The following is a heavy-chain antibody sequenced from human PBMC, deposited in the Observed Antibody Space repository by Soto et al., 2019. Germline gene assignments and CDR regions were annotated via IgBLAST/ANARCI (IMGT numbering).Heavy chain of an antibody. J-gene: IGHJ6*02. D-gene: IGHD3-3*01. CDR3: ARSQKTSYDLWSGYYMDYYYGMDV. CDR2: IYYSGST. CDR1: GGSISSYY. Sequence: SETLSLTCTVSGGSISSYYWSWIRQPPGKGLEWIGYIYYSGSTNYNPSLKSRVTISVDTSKNQFSLKLSSVTAADTAVYYCARSQKTSYDLWSGYYMDYYYGMDVWGQGTTVTVSS. V-gene: IGHV4-59*08.